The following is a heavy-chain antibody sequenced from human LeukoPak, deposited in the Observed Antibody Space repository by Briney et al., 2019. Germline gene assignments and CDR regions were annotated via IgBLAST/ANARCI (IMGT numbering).Heavy chain of an antibody. CDR1: GGSISSDY. CDR2: IYYSGST. V-gene: IGHV4-59*12. Sequence: NPSETLSLTCTVSGGSISSDYWSWIRQPPGKGLEWIGYIYYSGSTYYNPSLKSRVTISVDTSKNQFSLKLSSVTAADTAVYYCARDSLDDILTGYYISYFDYWGQGTLVTVSS. D-gene: IGHD3-9*01. CDR3: ARDSLDDILTGYYISYFDY. J-gene: IGHJ4*02.